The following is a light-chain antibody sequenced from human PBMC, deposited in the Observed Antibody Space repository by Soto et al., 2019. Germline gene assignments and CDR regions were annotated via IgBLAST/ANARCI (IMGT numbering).Light chain of an antibody. CDR1: TPTTGAGYD. CDR3: QSYDSSLSGYV. V-gene: IGLV1-40*01. J-gene: IGLJ1*01. CDR2: GNS. Sequence: QSVLTQPPSVSGAPGKRFTISGTGGTPTTGAGYDVHWYQQLPGTAPKLLIYGNSNRPSGVPDRFSGSKSGTSASLAITGLQAEDEADYYCQSYDSSLSGYVFGTGTKLTVL.